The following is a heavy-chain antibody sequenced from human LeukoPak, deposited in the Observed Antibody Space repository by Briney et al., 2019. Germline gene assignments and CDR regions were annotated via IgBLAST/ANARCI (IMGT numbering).Heavy chain of an antibody. CDR3: ARVKWYYDFWNGYYGNYYYYYYMDV. V-gene: IGHV4-4*07. J-gene: IGHJ6*03. Sequence: SETLSLTCTVSGGSISSYYWSWIRQPAGKGLEWIGRIYTSGSTNYNPSLKSRVTMSVDTSKNQFSLKLSSVTAADTAVYYCARVKWYYDFWNGYYGNYYYYYYMDVWGKGTTVTVSS. CDR2: IYTSGST. CDR1: GGSISSYY. D-gene: IGHD3-3*01.